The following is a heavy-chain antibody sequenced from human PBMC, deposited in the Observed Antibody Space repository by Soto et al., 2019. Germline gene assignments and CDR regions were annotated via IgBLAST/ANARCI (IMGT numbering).Heavy chain of an antibody. J-gene: IGHJ4*02. CDR3: ARATSDRAMVFDY. D-gene: IGHD5-18*01. CDR1: GFTVSSNY. V-gene: IGHV3-53*01. CDR2: MYSGGTT. Sequence: EVQLVESGGGLIQPGGSLRLSCAASGFTVSSNYMTWVRQAPGKGLEWVSVMYSGGTTYYADSVKGRFTISRDNSKNTLYGQMNSLRAEDTAVYHCARATSDRAMVFDYWGQGTLVTVSS.